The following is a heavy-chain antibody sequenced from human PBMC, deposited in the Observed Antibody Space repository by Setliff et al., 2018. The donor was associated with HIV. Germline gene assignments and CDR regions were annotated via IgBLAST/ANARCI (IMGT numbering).Heavy chain of an antibody. Sequence: PGGSLRLSCAASGFTVSSNYMSWVRQTPGKGLEWVSTIYSAGSTYYADSVKGRFTISRDNSKNTLYLQMNSLRTEDTAVYYCARGPYYYGSGTQGGFDYWGQGTLVTVSS. V-gene: IGHV3-66*02. CDR3: ARGPYYYGSGTQGGFDY. D-gene: IGHD3-10*01. CDR2: IYSAGST. J-gene: IGHJ4*02. CDR1: GFTVSSNY.